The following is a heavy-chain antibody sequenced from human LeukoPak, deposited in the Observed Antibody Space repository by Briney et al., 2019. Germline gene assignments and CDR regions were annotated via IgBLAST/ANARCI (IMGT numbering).Heavy chain of an antibody. CDR1: GGSISRSNFF. Sequence: SETLPLTCTVSGGSISRSNFFWGWIRQPPGKGLEWIGSIYYSGSTYYTPSLKSRVTISVDTSKNQFSLKLSSVTAADTALYYCARAVGCPNGVCYAHPPAFDCWGQGTLVTVSS. CDR3: ARAVGCPNGVCYAHPPAFDC. J-gene: IGHJ4*02. D-gene: IGHD2-8*01. V-gene: IGHV4-39*07. CDR2: IYYSGST.